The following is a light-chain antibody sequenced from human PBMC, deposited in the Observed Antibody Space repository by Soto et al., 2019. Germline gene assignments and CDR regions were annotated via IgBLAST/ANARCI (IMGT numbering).Light chain of an antibody. CDR2: WAS. J-gene: IGKJ2*01. V-gene: IGKV4-1*01. Sequence: DIVMTQSPDSLGVSLGERATINCKSSQSVLYSSNNKNYIAWYQQKPGQPPKLLIYWASTRESGVPDRFSGSGSGTDFTLTISSLQAEAVAVYYCQQYYSTPPMYTFGQGTKLEIK. CDR1: QSVLYSSNNKNY. CDR3: QQYYSTPPMYT.